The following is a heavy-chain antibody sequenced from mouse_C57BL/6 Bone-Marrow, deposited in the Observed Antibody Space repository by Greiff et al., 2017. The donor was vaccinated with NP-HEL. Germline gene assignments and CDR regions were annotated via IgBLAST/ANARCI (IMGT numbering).Heavy chain of an antibody. V-gene: IGHV1-55*01. CDR3: AYYGRSYWYFDV. J-gene: IGHJ1*03. CDR1: GYTFTSYW. CDR2: FYPGSGST. Sequence: QVQLKQPGAELVKPGASVKMSCKASGYTFTSYWITWVKQRPGQGLEWIGDFYPGSGSTNYNEKFKSKATLTVDTSSSSAYMQLSSLTSEDSAVYYCAYYGRSYWYFDVWGTGTPVTVSS. D-gene: IGHD1-1*01.